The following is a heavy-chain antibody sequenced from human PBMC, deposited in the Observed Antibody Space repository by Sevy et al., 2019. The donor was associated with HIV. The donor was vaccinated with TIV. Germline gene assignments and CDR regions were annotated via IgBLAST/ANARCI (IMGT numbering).Heavy chain of an antibody. CDR2: IIPIFGTA. J-gene: IGHJ5*02. D-gene: IGHD2-2*01. CDR3: AEYCSSTSCYHWFDP. CDR1: GGTFSSYA. V-gene: IGHV1-69*13. Sequence: ASVKVSCKASGGTFSSYAISWVRQAPGEGLEWMGGIIPIFGTANYAQKFQGRVTITADESMSTAYMELSSLRSEDTAVYYCAEYCSSTSCYHWFDPWGQGTLVTVSS.